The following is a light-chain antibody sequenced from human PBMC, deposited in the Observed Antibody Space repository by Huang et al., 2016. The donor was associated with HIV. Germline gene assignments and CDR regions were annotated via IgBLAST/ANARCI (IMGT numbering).Light chain of an antibody. J-gene: IGKJ1*01. Sequence: DIQVTQSPSTLSASVGDRVTITCRASQGIGTWLAWYQQQPGKAPKLLIYGASSLGSGVPSRFSGSGSGTAFTLTISSLQPEDFATYYCHQYNSHSRTFGQGTKVEIK. V-gene: IGKV1-5*03. CDR2: GAS. CDR3: HQYNSHSRT. CDR1: QGIGTW.